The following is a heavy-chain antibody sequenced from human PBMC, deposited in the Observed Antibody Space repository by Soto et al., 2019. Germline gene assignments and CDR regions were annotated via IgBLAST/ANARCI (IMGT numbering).Heavy chain of an antibody. CDR2: IIPIFGTA. Sequence: SVKVSCKASGGTFSSYAISWVRQAPGQGLEWMGGIIPIFGTANYAQKFQGRVTITADESTSTAYMELSSLRSEDTAVYYCARDLGCSSTSCYNWFDPWGQGTLVTRLL. V-gene: IGHV1-69*13. CDR3: ARDLGCSSTSCYNWFDP. J-gene: IGHJ5*02. D-gene: IGHD2-2*01. CDR1: GGTFSSYA.